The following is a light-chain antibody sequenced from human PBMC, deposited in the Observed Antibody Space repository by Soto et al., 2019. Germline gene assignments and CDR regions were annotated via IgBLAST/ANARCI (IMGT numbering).Light chain of an antibody. Sequence: EIVMTQSPATLSVSPGERATLSCRASQSVSSNLAWYQQKPGQAPRLLIYGASTRATGIPARFSGSGSGTDFTLTMSSLQSEDFAVYYCQQYRTFGQGTKVEIK. CDR3: QQYRT. J-gene: IGKJ1*01. CDR1: QSVSSN. CDR2: GAS. V-gene: IGKV3-15*01.